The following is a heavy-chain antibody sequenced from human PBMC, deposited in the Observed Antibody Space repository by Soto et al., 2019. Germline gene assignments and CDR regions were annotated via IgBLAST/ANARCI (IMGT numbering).Heavy chain of an antibody. CDR2: ISGSGGST. Sequence: GGSLRLSCAASGFTFSSYAMSWVRQAPGKGLEWVSAISGSGGSTYYADSVKGRFTISRDNSKNTLYLQMNSLRAEDTAVYYCAKFSGFGTTVTYFDYWGQGTLVTVSS. CDR3: AKFSGFGTTVTYFDY. D-gene: IGHD4-17*01. V-gene: IGHV3-23*01. CDR1: GFTFSSYA. J-gene: IGHJ4*02.